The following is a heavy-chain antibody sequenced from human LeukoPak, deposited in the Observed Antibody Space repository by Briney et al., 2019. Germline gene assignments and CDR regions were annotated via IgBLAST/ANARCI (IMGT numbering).Heavy chain of an antibody. CDR1: GFTFSSYG. D-gene: IGHD3-10*01. Sequence: GRSLRLSCAASGFTFSSYGMHWVRQAPGKGLEWVAVISYDGSNEYYADSVKGRFTISRDNSKNTLYLQMNSLRAEDTAVYYCAKDIYYGSGSYLGEMDGMDVWGQGTTVTVSS. V-gene: IGHV3-30*18. J-gene: IGHJ6*02. CDR2: ISYDGSNE. CDR3: AKDIYYGSGSYLGEMDGMDV.